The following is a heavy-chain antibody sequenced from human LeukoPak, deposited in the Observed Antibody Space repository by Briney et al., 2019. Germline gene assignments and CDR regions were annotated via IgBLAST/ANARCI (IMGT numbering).Heavy chain of an antibody. CDR1: GFTFSSYG. J-gene: IGHJ4*02. D-gene: IGHD5-18*01. V-gene: IGHV3-23*01. CDR2: ISGSGGST. Sequence: GGSLRLPCAASGFTFSSYGMSWVRQAPGKGLEWVSAISGSGGSTYYADSVKGRFTISRDNSKNTLYLQMNSLRAEDTAVYYCARAITNYGYIFDYWGQGTLVTVSS. CDR3: ARAITNYGYIFDY.